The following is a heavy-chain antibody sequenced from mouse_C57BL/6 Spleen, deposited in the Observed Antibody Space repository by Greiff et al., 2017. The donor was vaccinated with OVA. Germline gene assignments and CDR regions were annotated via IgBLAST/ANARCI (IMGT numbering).Heavy chain of an antibody. CDR3: ARGCGYDRGSYWYFGV. CDR2: IWTGGGT. D-gene: IGHD2-2*01. J-gene: IGHJ1*03. Sequence: VQGVESGPGLVAPSQSLSITCTVSGFSLTSYAISWVRQPPGKGLEWLGVIWTGGGTTYNSALKSRLSISKDNSKSQVFLKMNSLQTDDKDRYYCARGCGYDRGSYWYFGVWGTGTTVTVSS. V-gene: IGHV2-9-1*01. CDR1: GFSLTSYA.